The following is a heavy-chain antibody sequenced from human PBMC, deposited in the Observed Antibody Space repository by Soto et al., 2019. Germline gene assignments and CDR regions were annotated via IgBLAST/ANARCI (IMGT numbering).Heavy chain of an antibody. CDR3: VRRTALTVAGIRHFDS. CDR2: ISGSSGST. V-gene: IGHV3-23*01. D-gene: IGHD6-19*01. J-gene: IGHJ4*02. CDR1: GFTFSVFA. Sequence: EVQLLESGGGLVQPGGSLRLSCGASGFTFSVFAMTWVRQAPGKGLEWVSTISGSSGSTYFADSVKGRFTISRDNSNNTLYQQMIRLIAEDTAVYFCVRRTALTVAGIRHFDSWGPGTLVTVSS.